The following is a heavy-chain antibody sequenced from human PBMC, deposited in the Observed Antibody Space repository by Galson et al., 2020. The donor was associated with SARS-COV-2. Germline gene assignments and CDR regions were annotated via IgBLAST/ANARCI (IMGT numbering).Heavy chain of an antibody. J-gene: IGHJ4*02. D-gene: IGHD3-10*01. CDR1: GGSISSYY. V-gene: IGHV4-59*01. Sequence: SETLSLTCTVSGGSISSYYWSWIRQPPGKGLEWIGYIYYSGSTNYNPSLKSRVTISVDTSKNQFSLKLSSVTAADTAVYYCARDEDDYGSWSYLYWGQGTLVTVSS. CDR2: IYYSGST. CDR3: ARDEDDYGSWSYLY.